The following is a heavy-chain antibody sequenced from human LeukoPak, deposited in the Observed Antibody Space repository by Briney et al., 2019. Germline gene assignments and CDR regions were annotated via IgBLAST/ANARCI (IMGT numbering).Heavy chain of an antibody. D-gene: IGHD6-19*01. CDR2: INAGNGNT. CDR3: ARSPPVSSGWSIFDY. Sequence: ASVKVSCKASGYTFTSYTIHWVRQAPGHRLEWMGWINAGNGNTKYSQNFQVRITITRDTSASTAYMELSSLRSEDTAVYFCARSPPVSSGWSIFDYWGRGTLVTVSS. CDR1: GYTFTSYT. V-gene: IGHV1-3*01. J-gene: IGHJ4*02.